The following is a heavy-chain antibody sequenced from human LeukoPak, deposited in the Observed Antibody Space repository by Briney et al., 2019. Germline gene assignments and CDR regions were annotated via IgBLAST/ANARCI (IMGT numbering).Heavy chain of an antibody. D-gene: IGHD4-17*01. Sequence: ASVKVSCKASGYTFTDYYMHWVRQAPGQGLEWMGWINPNSGGTIYAQKFQSRVTMTRDTSIRTAYMDLTRLRSDDTAVYYCARDRRGAYGDYATSYWGQGTLVTVSS. CDR2: INPNSGGT. J-gene: IGHJ4*02. V-gene: IGHV1-2*02. CDR3: ARDRRGAYGDYATSY. CDR1: GYTFTDYY.